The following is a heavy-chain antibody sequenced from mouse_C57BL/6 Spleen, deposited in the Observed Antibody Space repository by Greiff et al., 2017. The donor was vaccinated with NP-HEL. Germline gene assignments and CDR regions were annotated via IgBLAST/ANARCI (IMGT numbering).Heavy chain of an antibody. Sequence: EVQLVESGEGLVKPGGSLKLSCAASGFTFSSYAMSWVRQTPEKRLEWVAYISSGGDYIYYADTVKGRFTISRDNARNTLYLQMSSLKSEDTAMYYWTRGGIYYEYDSWYFDVWGTGTTVTVSS. CDR2: ISSGGDYI. CDR1: GFTFSSYA. CDR3: TRGGIYYEYDSWYFDV. V-gene: IGHV5-9-1*02. D-gene: IGHD2-4*01. J-gene: IGHJ1*03.